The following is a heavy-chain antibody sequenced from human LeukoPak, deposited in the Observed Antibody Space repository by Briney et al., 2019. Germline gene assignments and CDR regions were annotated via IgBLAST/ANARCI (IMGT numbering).Heavy chain of an antibody. D-gene: IGHD4-11*01. Sequence: PGGSLRLSCAASGFTVSNNYMTWVRQAPGKGLEWVSVIYSGGSTYYADSVKGRFTISRDNSKNTLYLQMNSLRAEDTAVYYCAKERGDYTFDYWGQGTLVTVSS. V-gene: IGHV3-53*01. CDR1: GFTVSNNY. J-gene: IGHJ4*02. CDR3: AKERGDYTFDY. CDR2: IYSGGST.